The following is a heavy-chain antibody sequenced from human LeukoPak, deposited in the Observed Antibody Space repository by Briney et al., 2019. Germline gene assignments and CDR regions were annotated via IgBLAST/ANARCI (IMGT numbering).Heavy chain of an antibody. Sequence: PGGSLRLSCAASGFTFSSYWMSWVRQAPGKGLEWVSVIYSGGSTYYADSVKGRFTISRDNSKNTLYLQMNSLRAEDTAVYYCAREAGYSSGWYNWGQGTLVTVSS. CDR1: GFTFSSYW. CDR3: AREAGYSSGWYN. D-gene: IGHD6-19*01. V-gene: IGHV3-53*01. CDR2: IYSGGST. J-gene: IGHJ4*02.